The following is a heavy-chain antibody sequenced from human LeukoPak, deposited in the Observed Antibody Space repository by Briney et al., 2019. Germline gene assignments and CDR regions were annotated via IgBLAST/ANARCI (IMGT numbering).Heavy chain of an antibody. CDR1: GFTFSSYW. Sequence: GESLRLSCAASGFTFSSYWMSWVRQAPGKGLEWVANIKQDGSEKYYVDSVKGRFTISRDNSKNTLYLQMNSLRAEDTAVYYCARVYCSSSSCYNFDYWGQGTLVTVSS. J-gene: IGHJ4*02. CDR3: ARVYCSSSSCYNFDY. V-gene: IGHV3-7*03. CDR2: IKQDGSEK. D-gene: IGHD2-2*02.